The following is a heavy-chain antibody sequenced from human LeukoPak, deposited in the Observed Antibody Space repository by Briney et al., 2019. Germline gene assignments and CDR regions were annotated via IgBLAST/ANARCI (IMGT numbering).Heavy chain of an antibody. CDR2: ISSTSTYI. CDR3: ARERENYDILGYYYYGMDV. Sequence: GGSLRLSCVASGFTFSSYSMNWVRQAPGKGLEWVSCISSTSTYIYYADSVKGRFTISRDNSKNTLYLQMNSLRAEDTAVYYCARERENYDILGYYYYGMDVWGQGTTVTVSS. D-gene: IGHD3-9*01. CDR1: GFTFSSYS. V-gene: IGHV3-21*01. J-gene: IGHJ6*02.